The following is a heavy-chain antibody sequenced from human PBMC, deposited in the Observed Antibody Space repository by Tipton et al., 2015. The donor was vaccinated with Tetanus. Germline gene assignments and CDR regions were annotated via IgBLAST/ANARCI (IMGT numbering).Heavy chain of an antibody. Sequence: GSLRLSCAASGFTFSSYAMSWVRQAPGKGLEWVSGISGSGGTTNYADSVKGRFTISRDNSKNTLYLQMNSLSAEDTAVYYCARDIAIVRARDWYFDVWGRGTLVTVSS. D-gene: IGHD2/OR15-2a*01. CDR1: GFTFSSYA. V-gene: IGHV3-23*01. CDR2: ISGSGGTT. J-gene: IGHJ2*01. CDR3: ARDIAIVRARDWYFDV.